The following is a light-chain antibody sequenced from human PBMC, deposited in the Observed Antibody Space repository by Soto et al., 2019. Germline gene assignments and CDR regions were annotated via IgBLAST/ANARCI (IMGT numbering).Light chain of an antibody. J-gene: IGLJ1*01. CDR1: SSNIGSNY. CDR3: AACDDNLSGYV. Sequence: QFVLTQPPSASGTPGQRVTISCSGSSSNIGSNYVYWYQQLPGTAPKLLIYRNNQRPSGVPDRFSGSKSGTSASLAISGLRSEDEADYYCAACDDNLSGYVLGPGTKVTVL. CDR2: RNN. V-gene: IGLV1-47*01.